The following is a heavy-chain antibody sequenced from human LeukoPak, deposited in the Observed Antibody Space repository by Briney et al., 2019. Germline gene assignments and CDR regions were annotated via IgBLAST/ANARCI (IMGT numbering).Heavy chain of an antibody. CDR2: ISGSGGTT. J-gene: IGHJ4*02. D-gene: IGHD3-10*01. CDR3: ARGGSVFDYFFDY. CDR1: GFIFSNYA. Sequence: PGGSLRLSCAASGFIFSNYAMTWARLTPGKGLEWVSAISGSGGTTYYADSVKGRFTISRDSSTNTLYLQLRSLRAEDTAIYSCARGGSVFDYFFDYWGQGTLVTVSS. V-gene: IGHV3-23*01.